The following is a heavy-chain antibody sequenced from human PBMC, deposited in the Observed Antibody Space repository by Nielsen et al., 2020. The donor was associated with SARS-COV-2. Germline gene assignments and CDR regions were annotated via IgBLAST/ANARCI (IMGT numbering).Heavy chain of an antibody. CDR2: IKQDGSEK. CDR3: ASLGSSSWSFDY. D-gene: IGHD6-13*01. CDR1: GFTLRSYS. V-gene: IGHV3-7*01. J-gene: IGHJ4*02. Sequence: GESLKISCAASGFTLRSYSMSWVRQAPGKGLEWVANIKQDGSEKYYVDSVKGRFTISRDNAKNSLYLQMNSLRAEDTAVYYCASLGSSSWSFDYWGQGTLVTVSS.